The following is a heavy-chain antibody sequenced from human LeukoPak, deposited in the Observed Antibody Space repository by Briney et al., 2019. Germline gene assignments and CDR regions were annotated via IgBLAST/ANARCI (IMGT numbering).Heavy chain of an antibody. CDR3: ARGSSGWYPPYFDY. J-gene: IGHJ4*02. CDR2: ISSSSSDI. D-gene: IGHD6-19*01. CDR1: GFTFSSYS. V-gene: IGHV3-21*01. Sequence: GGSLRLSCAASGFTFSSYSMNWVRQAPGKGLEWVACISSSSSDIYYADSVKGRFTISRDNAKNSLYLQMNSLRAEDTAVYYCARGSSGWYPPYFDYWGQGTLATVSS.